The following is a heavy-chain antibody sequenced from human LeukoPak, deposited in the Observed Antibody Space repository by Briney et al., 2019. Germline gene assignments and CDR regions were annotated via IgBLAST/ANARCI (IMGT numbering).Heavy chain of an antibody. CDR1: GFTFSSYA. V-gene: IGHV3-23*01. CDR2: ISGSGGST. Sequence: RGSLRLSCAASGFTFSSYAVSWVRQAPGKGLEWVSAISGSGGSTYYADSVKGRFTISRDNSKNTLYLQMNSLRAEDTAVYYCAKVDDSSGYYYEVGWGQGTLVTVSS. D-gene: IGHD3-22*01. CDR3: AKVDDSSGYYYEVG. J-gene: IGHJ4*02.